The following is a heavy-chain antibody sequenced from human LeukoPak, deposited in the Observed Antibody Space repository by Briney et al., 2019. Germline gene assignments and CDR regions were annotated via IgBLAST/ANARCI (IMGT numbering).Heavy chain of an antibody. D-gene: IGHD3-9*01. CDR2: IRYDGSNK. V-gene: IGHV3-30*02. CDR1: GFTFSSYG. Sequence: GGSLRLSCAASGFTFSSYGMHWVRQAPGKGLEWVAFIRYDGSNKYYADSVKGRFTISRDNSKNTLYLQMNSLRAEDTAVYYCAKDSSVGYSDWLAPGGDPYYMDVWGKGTTVTSSS. CDR3: AKDSSVGYSDWLAPGGDPYYMDV. J-gene: IGHJ6*03.